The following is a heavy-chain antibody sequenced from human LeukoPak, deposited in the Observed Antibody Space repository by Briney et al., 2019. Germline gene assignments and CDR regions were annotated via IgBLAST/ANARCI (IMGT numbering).Heavy chain of an antibody. D-gene: IGHD2-2*01. CDR2: IYYSGIS. V-gene: IGHV4-31*09. CDR1: GGSIRSGGYY. J-gene: IGHJ4*02. Sequence: SQTLSLTCTVSGGSIRSGGYYWSWIRQHPGKGLEWIGYIYYSGISKYNPSLNSRVTMSVDTSKNRFSLKLSSVTAADTAVYYCHGYCSSTSCRFDYWGQGTLVTVSS. CDR3: HGYCSSTSCRFDY.